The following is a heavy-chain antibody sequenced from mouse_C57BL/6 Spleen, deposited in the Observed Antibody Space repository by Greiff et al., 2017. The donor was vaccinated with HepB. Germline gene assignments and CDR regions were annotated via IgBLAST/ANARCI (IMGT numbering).Heavy chain of an antibody. V-gene: IGHV1-82*01. CDR3: ARGSNYAMDY. CDR2: IYTGDGDT. Sequence: LVESGPELVKPGASVKISCKASGYAFSSSWMNWVKQRPGKGLEWIGRIYTGDGDTNYNGKLKGKATLTADKSSRTAYMQLSSLPSEDSAVYFCARGSNYAMDYWGQGTSVTVSS. D-gene: IGHD5-1*01. J-gene: IGHJ4*01. CDR1: GYAFSSSW.